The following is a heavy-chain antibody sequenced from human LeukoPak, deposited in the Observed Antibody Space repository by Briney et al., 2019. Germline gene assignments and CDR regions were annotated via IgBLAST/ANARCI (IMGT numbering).Heavy chain of an antibody. CDR3: ASTRYCSGGSCYSQFDY. CDR2: MNPNSGNT. Sequence: ASVKVSCKASGYSFSTFDINWVRQAPGQGPEWMGWMNPNSGNTGYAQKFQGRVTLTRSTSMTTAYMELSSLRSEDTAVYYCASTRYCSGGSCYSQFDYWGQGTLVTVSS. CDR1: GYSFSTFD. J-gene: IGHJ4*02. V-gene: IGHV1-8*01. D-gene: IGHD2-15*01.